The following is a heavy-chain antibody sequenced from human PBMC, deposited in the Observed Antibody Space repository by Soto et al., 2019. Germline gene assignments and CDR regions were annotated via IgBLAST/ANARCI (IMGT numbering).Heavy chain of an antibody. Sequence: ASVKVSCKASGYTFINYGVSWVRQAPGQGLEWMGWISAYNGNKNYAQNLQGRVTMTTDTSTSTAYMELRSLRSDDTAVYYCARDDWKSAGWFDPWGQGTLVTVSS. CDR3: ARDDWKSAGWFDP. D-gene: IGHD1-1*01. V-gene: IGHV1-18*01. J-gene: IGHJ5*02. CDR1: GYTFINYG. CDR2: ISAYNGNK.